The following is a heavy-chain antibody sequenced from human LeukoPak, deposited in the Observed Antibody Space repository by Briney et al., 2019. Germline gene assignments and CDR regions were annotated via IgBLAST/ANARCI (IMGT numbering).Heavy chain of an antibody. V-gene: IGHV3-74*01. CDR3: ARGVVGRRTLFDY. CDR1: GFTFSSYW. D-gene: IGHD2-21*01. J-gene: IGHJ4*02. Sequence: GGSLRLSCAASGFTFSSYWMHWVRQVPGKGLVWVSHINGDGSNTSYTDSVKGRFTISRDNAKNTLFLQMNSLRAEDTAVYYCARGVVGRRTLFDYWGQGTLVTVSS. CDR2: INGDGSNT.